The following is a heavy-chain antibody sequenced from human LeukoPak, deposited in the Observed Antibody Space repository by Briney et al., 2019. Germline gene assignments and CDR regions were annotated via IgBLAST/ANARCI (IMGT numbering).Heavy chain of an antibody. D-gene: IGHD4-17*01. CDR3: AKEQGDGDYGPGPFDY. J-gene: IGHJ4*02. CDR2: ISWNSGSI. CDR1: GFTFDDYA. V-gene: IGHV3-9*03. Sequence: GGSLRLSCAASGFTFDDYAMHWVRQAPGKGLEWVSGISWNSGSIGYADSVKGRFTISRDNAKNSLYLQMNSLRAEDMALYYCAKEQGDGDYGPGPFDYWGQGTLVTVSS.